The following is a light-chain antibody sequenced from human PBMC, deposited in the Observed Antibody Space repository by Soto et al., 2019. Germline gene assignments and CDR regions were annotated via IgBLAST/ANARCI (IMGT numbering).Light chain of an antibody. CDR3: QHYNSYSEA. Sequence: DIQMTQPPSTLSASVGDRVTINCRASESISTWVAWYQQKPGKAPNLLIYNASSLESGVPSRFSGSGSGTEFTLTISSLQPDDFATYYCQHYNSYSEAFGQGTKVEIK. CDR2: NAS. J-gene: IGKJ1*01. CDR1: ESISTW. V-gene: IGKV1-5*03.